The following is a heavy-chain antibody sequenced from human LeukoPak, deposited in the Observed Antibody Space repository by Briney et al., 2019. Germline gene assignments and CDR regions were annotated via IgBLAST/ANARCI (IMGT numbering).Heavy chain of an antibody. CDR3: AKWGDYDILTGYYVSVF. J-gene: IGHJ4*02. CDR1: GFIFRNYA. V-gene: IGHV3-23*01. Sequence: GGSLRLSCAASGFIFRNYAMSWVRQAPGKGLEWVSAITGSGDTTYYADSVKARFTISRDNSKNTLYVEMNTLRAEDTAVYYCAKWGDYDILTGYYVSVFWGQGTLVTVSS. D-gene: IGHD3-9*01. CDR2: ITGSGDTT.